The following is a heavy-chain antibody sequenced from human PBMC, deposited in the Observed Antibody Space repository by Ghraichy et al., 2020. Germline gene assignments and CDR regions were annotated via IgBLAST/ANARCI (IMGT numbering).Heavy chain of an antibody. CDR2: INPSGGST. V-gene: IGHV1-46*01. CDR1: GYTFTSYY. CDR3: ARAYYYDNLGDGMDV. J-gene: IGHJ6*02. D-gene: IGHD3-22*01. Sequence: ASVKVSCKASGYTFTSYYMHWVRQAPGQGLEWMGIINPSGGSTSYAQKFQGRVTMTRDTSTSTVYMELSSLRSEDTAVYYCARAYYYDNLGDGMDVWGQGTTVTVSS.